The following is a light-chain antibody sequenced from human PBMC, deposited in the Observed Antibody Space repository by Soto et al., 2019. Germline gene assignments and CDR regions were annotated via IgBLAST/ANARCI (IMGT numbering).Light chain of an antibody. CDR2: DVS. CDR1: SSDVGGYNY. CDR3: SSYTSSITSRHVV. J-gene: IGLJ2*01. Sequence: QSALTQPASVSGSPGQSITISCTGTSSDVGGYNYVSWYQQHPGKAPKLMIYDVSNRPSGVSNRFSGSKSGNTASLTISGLQAEDEADYYCSSYTSSITSRHVVFGGGTKLTVL. V-gene: IGLV2-14*01.